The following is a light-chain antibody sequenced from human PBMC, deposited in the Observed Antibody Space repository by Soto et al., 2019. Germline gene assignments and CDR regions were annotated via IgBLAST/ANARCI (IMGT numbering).Light chain of an antibody. J-gene: IGKJ1*01. Sequence: EIVLTLSPGTLSLSPVERATLSCRASQSVSSTYLAWYQQKPGQAPRLLIYGASSRATGFPDRFSGSGSGTDFTLTISRLEPEDFAVYYCQQYGSSPETFGQGTKVDIK. CDR2: GAS. V-gene: IGKV3-20*01. CDR3: QQYGSSPET. CDR1: QSVSSTY.